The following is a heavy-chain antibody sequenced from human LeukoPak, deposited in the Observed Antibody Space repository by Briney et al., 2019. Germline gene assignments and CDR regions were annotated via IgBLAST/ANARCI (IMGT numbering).Heavy chain of an antibody. D-gene: IGHD3-22*01. CDR2: FDPEDGET. Sequence: PWASVKVSCKVSGYTLTELSMHWVRQAPGKGLEWMGGFDPEDGETIYAQKFQGRVTMTEDTSTDTAYMELRSLRSDDTAVYYCARDESDSSGYYHYPYYWGQGTLVTVSS. J-gene: IGHJ4*02. V-gene: IGHV1-24*01. CDR3: ARDESDSSGYYHYPYY. CDR1: GYTLTELS.